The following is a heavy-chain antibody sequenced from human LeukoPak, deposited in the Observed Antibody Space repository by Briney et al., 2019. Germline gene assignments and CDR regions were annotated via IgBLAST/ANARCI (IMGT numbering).Heavy chain of an antibody. J-gene: IGHJ5*02. V-gene: IGHV3-48*04. Sequence: PGGSLRLSCAASGFTFSSYSMNWVRQAPGKGLEWVSYISSSSTIYYADSVKGRFTISRDNAKNSLYLQMNSLRAEDTAVYYCARGLGYCSSTSCYWDWFDPWGQGTLVTVSS. CDR3: ARGLGYCSSTSCYWDWFDP. D-gene: IGHD2-2*01. CDR2: ISSSSTI. CDR1: GFTFSSYS.